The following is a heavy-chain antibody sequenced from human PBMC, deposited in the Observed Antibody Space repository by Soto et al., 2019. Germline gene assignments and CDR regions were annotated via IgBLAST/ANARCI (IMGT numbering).Heavy chain of an antibody. CDR1: GFKFSTYW. D-gene: IGHD1-20*01. CDR3: AEYNAARDAAFNI. J-gene: IGHJ3*02. Sequence: EVQVVESGGGLVQPGGSLSLSCAASGFKFSTYWMSWVRQAPGKGLEWLANIKQDANEMYYVDSVKGRFTISGGSAKNSHVLITDRLRVEDTVVYYCAEYNAARDAAFNIWGQGTTVVVCS. V-gene: IGHV3-7*01. CDR2: IKQDANEM.